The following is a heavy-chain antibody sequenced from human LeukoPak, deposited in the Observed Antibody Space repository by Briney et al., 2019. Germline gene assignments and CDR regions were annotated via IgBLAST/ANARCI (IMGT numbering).Heavy chain of an antibody. V-gene: IGHV3-7*01. CDR2: IKQDGSEK. Sequence: PGGSLRLSCAASGFTFSSYWMSWVRQAPGKGLECVANIKQDGSEKYYVDSVKGRFTISRDNAKNSLYLQMNSLRAEDTAVYYCARVQWELRGVGSYFDYWGQGTLVTASS. CDR3: ARVQWELRGVGSYFDY. J-gene: IGHJ4*02. CDR1: GFTFSSYW. D-gene: IGHD1-26*01.